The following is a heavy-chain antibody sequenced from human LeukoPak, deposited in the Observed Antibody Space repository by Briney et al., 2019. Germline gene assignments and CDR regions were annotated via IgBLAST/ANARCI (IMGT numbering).Heavy chain of an antibody. Sequence: SETLSLTCTVSGGSISSSSYYWGWIRQPPGKGLEWIGSIYYSGSTYYNPSLKSRVTISVDTSKNQFSLKLSSVTAADTAVYYCARHVQWLVIRDWGQGTLVTVSS. CDR2: IYYSGST. CDR3: ARHVQWLVIRD. V-gene: IGHV4-39*01. CDR1: GGSISSSSYY. D-gene: IGHD6-19*01. J-gene: IGHJ4*02.